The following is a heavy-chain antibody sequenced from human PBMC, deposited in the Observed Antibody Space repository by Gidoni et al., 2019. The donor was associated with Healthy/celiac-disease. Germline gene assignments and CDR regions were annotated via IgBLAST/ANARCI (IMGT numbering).Heavy chain of an antibody. D-gene: IGHD1-26*01. CDR1: GGSLSSSSYY. Sequence: QLQLQESGPGLVKPSETLSLTCTVSGGSLSSSSYYWGWIRQPPGKGLEWIGSIYYSGSTYYNPSLKSRVTISVDTSKNQFSLKLSSVTAADTAVYYCATLGGGWGIVGPFDYWGQGTLVTVSS. CDR3: ATLGGGWGIVGPFDY. CDR2: IYYSGST. J-gene: IGHJ4*02. V-gene: IGHV4-39*01.